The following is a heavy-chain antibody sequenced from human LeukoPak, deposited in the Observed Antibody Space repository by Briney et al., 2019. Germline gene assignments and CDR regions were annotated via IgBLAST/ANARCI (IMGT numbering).Heavy chain of an antibody. D-gene: IGHD2-15*01. V-gene: IGHV3-7*01. Sequence: GGPLRLSCAASGFTFRNYWMGWVRQAPGKGLEWVANTKPDGSAEYYADSVRGRFNTSRDNANNLLYLQMNRLRAEDTAVYYYARDGGLNTNFHYWGQGTLVIVS. CDR1: GFTFRNYW. J-gene: IGHJ4*02. CDR2: TKPDGSAE. CDR3: ARDGGLNTNFHY.